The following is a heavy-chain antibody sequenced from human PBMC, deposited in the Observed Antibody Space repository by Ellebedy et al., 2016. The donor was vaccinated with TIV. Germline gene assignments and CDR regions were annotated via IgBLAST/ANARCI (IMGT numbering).Heavy chain of an antibody. CDR2: IFIDSTT. CDR1: ELNVSSNY. CDR3: ARETFNDVDLDLWGLFDI. V-gene: IGHV3-66*01. D-gene: IGHD2/OR15-2a*01. Sequence: GESLKISCAASELNVSSNYMSWVRQAPGKGLEWVSVIFIDSTTYYADSVKDRFTISRDTSENTLYIQMNSLRAEDTAVYYCARETFNDVDLDLWGLFDIWGQGTMVTVSS. J-gene: IGHJ3*02.